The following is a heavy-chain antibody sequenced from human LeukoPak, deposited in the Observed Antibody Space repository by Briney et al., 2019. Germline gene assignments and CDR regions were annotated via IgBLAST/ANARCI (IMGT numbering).Heavy chain of an antibody. CDR3: ARHVIAAGTTYYYYYMDV. CDR2: IYPGDSDT. V-gene: IGHV5-51*01. CDR1: GYSFTSYW. J-gene: IGHJ6*03. Sequence: GESLKISCKGSGYSFTSYWIGWVRQMPGKGLEWMGIIYPGDSDTRYSPSFQGQVTISADKSISTAYLQWSSLKASDTAMYYCARHVIAAGTTYYYYYMDVWGKGTTVTVSS. D-gene: IGHD6-13*01.